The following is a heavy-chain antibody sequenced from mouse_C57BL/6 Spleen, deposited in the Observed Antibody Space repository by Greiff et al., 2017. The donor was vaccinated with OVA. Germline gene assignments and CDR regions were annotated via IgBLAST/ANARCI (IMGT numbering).Heavy chain of an antibody. Sequence: EVQLQESGPGMVKPSQSLSLTCTVTGYSITSGYDWHWIRHFPGNKLEWMGYISYSGSTNYNPSLKSRISITHDTSKNHFFLKVNSVTTEDTATYYCATVTGTRGAMDYWGQGTSVTVSS. CDR3: ATVTGTRGAMDY. CDR2: ISYSGST. V-gene: IGHV3-1*01. CDR1: GYSITSGYD. J-gene: IGHJ4*01. D-gene: IGHD4-1*01.